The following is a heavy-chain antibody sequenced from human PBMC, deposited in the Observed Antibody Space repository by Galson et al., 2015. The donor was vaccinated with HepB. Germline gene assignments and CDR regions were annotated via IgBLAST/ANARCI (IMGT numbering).Heavy chain of an antibody. CDR1: RFTFSTYG. CDR3: ARDAYPDSYDSGTYYPSFYFDH. CDR2: IWSGGTIK. J-gene: IGHJ4*02. Sequence: SLRLSCAASRFTFSTYGMHWVRQALGKGLEWVAAIWSGGTIKYYADSVRGRFIISRDNSKNTLDLQMNSLRAEDTAVYYCARDAYPDSYDSGTYYPSFYFDHWGQGTLVPVSS. D-gene: IGHD3-10*01. V-gene: IGHV3-33*01.